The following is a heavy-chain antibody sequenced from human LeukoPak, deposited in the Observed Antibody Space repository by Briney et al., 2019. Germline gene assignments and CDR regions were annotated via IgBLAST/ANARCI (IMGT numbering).Heavy chain of an antibody. CDR1: GGSISSGGYY. CDR3: AIGPSPKSRIAVAGNWFDP. CDR2: IYYSGST. J-gene: IGHJ5*02. D-gene: IGHD6-19*01. V-gene: IGHV4-31*03. Sequence: SQTLSLNCTVSGGSISSGGYYWSWIRQHPGKGREWIGYIYYSGSTYYNPSLKSRVTISVDTSKHQFSLKLSSVTAADTAVYYCAIGPSPKSRIAVAGNWFDPWGQGTLVTVSS.